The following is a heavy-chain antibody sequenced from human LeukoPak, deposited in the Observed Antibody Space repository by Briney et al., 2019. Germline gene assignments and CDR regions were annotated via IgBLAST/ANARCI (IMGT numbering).Heavy chain of an antibody. Sequence: PGESLKISCKGSGYRFATYWIAWVRQMPGKGLEWMGIIYPDESNIRYSPSFQGQVTISADKSISTAYLQWSSLKASDTAIYYCARPPSRGYSSSFEYWGQGTLVTVSS. CDR2: IYPDESNI. CDR1: GYRFATYW. V-gene: IGHV5-51*01. D-gene: IGHD2-2*03. J-gene: IGHJ4*02. CDR3: ARPPSRGYSSSFEY.